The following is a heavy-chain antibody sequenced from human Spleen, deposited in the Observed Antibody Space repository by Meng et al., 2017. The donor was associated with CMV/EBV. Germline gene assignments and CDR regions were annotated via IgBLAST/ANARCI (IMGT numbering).Heavy chain of an antibody. D-gene: IGHD2-21*01. CDR2: ISYDGSNK. CDR3: AREGTYCGGDCLDY. J-gene: IGHJ4*02. CDR1: GFTLRGSA. V-gene: IGHV3-30-3*01. Sequence: ASGFTLRGSAMHLVRQAPGKGLEWVAVISYDGSNKYYADSVKGRFTISRDNSKNTLYLQMNSLRAEATAVYYCAREGTYCGGDCLDYWGQGTLVTVSS.